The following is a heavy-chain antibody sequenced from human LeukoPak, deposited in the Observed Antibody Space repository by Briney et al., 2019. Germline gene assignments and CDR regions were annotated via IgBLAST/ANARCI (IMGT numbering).Heavy chain of an antibody. CDR3: ARHPRSIAARAFDY. V-gene: IGHV4-59*08. CDR1: GASISSYY. J-gene: IGHJ4*02. Sequence: SETLSLTCTVSGASISSYYWSWIRQPPGKGLEWIGYIYYSGSTNYNPSLKSRVTISVATSKNQFSLKLSSVTAADTAVYYCARHPRSIAARAFDYWAREPWSPSPQ. D-gene: IGHD6-6*01. CDR2: IYYSGST.